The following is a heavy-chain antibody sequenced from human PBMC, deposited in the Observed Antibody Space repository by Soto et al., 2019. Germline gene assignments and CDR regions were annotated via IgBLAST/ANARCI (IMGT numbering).Heavy chain of an antibody. CDR2: ISAYNGNT. V-gene: IGHV1-18*01. Sequence: QVQLVQSGAEVKKPGASVKVSCKASGYTFTSYGISWVRQAPGQGLEWMGWISAYNGNTNYAQKLQGRDTMTKDTTTITAYMELRSLKSDDTAVYYCARGGSGSYWVEWFAPGGQGTLVTVSS. CDR1: GYTFTSYG. D-gene: IGHD3-10*01. CDR3: ARGGSGSYWVEWFAP. J-gene: IGHJ5*02.